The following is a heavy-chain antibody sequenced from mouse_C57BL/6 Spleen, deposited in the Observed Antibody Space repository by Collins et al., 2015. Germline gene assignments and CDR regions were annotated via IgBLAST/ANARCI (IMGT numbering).Heavy chain of an antibody. D-gene: IGHD2-14*01. V-gene: IGHV3-2*02. CDR3: ARRGNYYRYVDY. J-gene: IGHJ4*01. Sequence: DVQLQESGPGLVKPSQSLSLTCTVTGYSITSDYAWNWIRQFPGNKLEWMGYISYSGSTSYNPSLKSRISITRDTSKNQFFLQLNSVTTEDTATYYCARRGNYYRYVDYWGQGTSVTVSS. CDR1: GYSITSDYA. CDR2: ISYSGST.